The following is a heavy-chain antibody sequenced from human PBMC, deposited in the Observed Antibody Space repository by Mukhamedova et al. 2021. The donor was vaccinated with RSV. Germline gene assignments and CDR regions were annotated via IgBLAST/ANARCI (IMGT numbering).Heavy chain of an antibody. J-gene: IGHJ6*02. CDR3: ARGVLYGDYIPGGMDV. CDR2: IHPGNSDT. Sequence: EYMGIIHPGNSDTRYSPSFQGQVTISADKSINTAYLQWSGLKASDNAMYYCARGVLYGDYIPGGMDVWGQGTTVTVSS. V-gene: IGHV5-51*01. D-gene: IGHD4-17*01.